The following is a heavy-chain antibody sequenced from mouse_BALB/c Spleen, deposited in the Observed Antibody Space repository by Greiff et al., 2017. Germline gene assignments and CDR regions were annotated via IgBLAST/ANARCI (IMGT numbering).Heavy chain of an antibody. J-gene: IGHJ3*01. CDR3: ARGSAWFAY. CDR2: INPYNGDT. V-gene: IGHV1-20*02. Sequence: VQLKESGPELVKPGASVKISCKASGYSFTGYFMNWVMQSHGKSLEWIGRINPYNGDTFYNQKFKGKATLTVDKSSSTAHMELRSLASEDSAVYYCARGSAWFAYWGQGTLVTVSA. CDR1: GYSFTGYF.